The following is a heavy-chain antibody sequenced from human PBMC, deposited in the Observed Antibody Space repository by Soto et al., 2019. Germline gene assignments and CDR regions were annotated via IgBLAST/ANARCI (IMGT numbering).Heavy chain of an antibody. Sequence: GGSLRLSCAASGFTFSTYWVAWVRQAPGKGLEWVANLNQHGSQNYYVDSVRGRFTISRDNANNLLYLRMNSLRVEDTAVYYCARVRVEYYAPLDVWGKGTTVTVSS. CDR3: ARVRVEYYAPLDV. J-gene: IGHJ6*04. CDR2: LNQHGSQN. CDR1: GFTFSTYW. D-gene: IGHD3-3*01. V-gene: IGHV3-7*01.